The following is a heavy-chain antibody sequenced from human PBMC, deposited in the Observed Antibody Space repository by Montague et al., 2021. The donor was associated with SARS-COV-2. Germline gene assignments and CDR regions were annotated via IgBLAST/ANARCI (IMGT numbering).Heavy chain of an antibody. CDR3: ARENYGEVDY. V-gene: IGHV4-34*01. CDR1: GVSLSDHF. D-gene: IGHD4-17*01. Sequence: SETLSLTCAVYGVSLSDHFWCWIRQPPGKGLEWIGEINHSGRTTYSPSLRFRVSMSIDTSKNQFSLHLRSLTAADAAVYYCARENYGEVDYWGPGTLVTVSS. CDR2: INHSGRT. J-gene: IGHJ4*01.